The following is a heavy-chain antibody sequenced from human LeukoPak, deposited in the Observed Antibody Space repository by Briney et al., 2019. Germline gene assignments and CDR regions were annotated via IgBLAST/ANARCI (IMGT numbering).Heavy chain of an antibody. CDR1: GGSISSGDYY. CDR2: IYYSGST. J-gene: IGHJ4*02. Sequence: SETLSLTCTVSGGSISSGDYYWSWIRQPPGKGLEWIGYIYYSGSTYYNPSLKSRVTISVDTSKNQFSLKLSSVTATDTAVYYCAREGDGDYIFNWGQGTLVTVSS. V-gene: IGHV4-30-4*08. D-gene: IGHD4-17*01. CDR3: AREGDGDYIFN.